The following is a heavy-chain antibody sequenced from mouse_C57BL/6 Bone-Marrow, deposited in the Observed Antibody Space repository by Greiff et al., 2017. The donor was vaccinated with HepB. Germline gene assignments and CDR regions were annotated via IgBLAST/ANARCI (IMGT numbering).Heavy chain of an antibody. CDR3: ARDYYYGSSYSAWFAY. D-gene: IGHD1-1*01. CDR2: IYIGNGYT. Sequence: RVRPGSSVKMSCKTSGYTFTSYGINWVKQRPGQGLEWIGYIYIGNGYTEYNEKFKGKATLTSDTSSSTAYMQLSSLTSEDSAIYFCARDYYYGSSYSAWFAYWGQGTRVTVSA. J-gene: IGHJ3*01. CDR1: GYTFTSYG. V-gene: IGHV1-58*01.